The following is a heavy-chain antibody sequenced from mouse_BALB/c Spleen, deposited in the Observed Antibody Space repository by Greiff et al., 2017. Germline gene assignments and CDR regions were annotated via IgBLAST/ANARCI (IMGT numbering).Heavy chain of an antibody. Sequence: EVKLVESGPGLVKPSQSLSLTCTVTGYSITSDYAWNWIRQFPGNKLEWMGYISYSGSTSYNPSLKSRISITRDTSKNQFFLQLNSVTTEDTATYYCARSGLTSWFAYWGQGTLVTVSA. CDR3: ARSGLTSWFAY. CDR2: ISYSGST. J-gene: IGHJ3*01. CDR1: GYSITSDYA. D-gene: IGHD3-1*01. V-gene: IGHV3-2*02.